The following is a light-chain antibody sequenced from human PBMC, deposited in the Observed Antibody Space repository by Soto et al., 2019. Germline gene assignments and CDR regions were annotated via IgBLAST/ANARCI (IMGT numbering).Light chain of an antibody. V-gene: IGLV2-14*01. CDR1: SSDVGGYNH. CDR2: AVS. J-gene: IGLJ2*01. CDR3: SSYTSLSTVV. Sequence: QSVLTQPASVSGSPGQSITISCTGTSSDVGGYNHVSWYQHSPGKAPKLILFAVSDRPSGVSHRFSGSKSGNTASLTISGLQAEDEADYYCSSYTSLSTVVFGGGTKPTVL.